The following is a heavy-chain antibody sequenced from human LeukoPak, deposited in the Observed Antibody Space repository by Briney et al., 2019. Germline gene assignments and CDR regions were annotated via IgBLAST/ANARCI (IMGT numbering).Heavy chain of an antibody. CDR2: IYYSGST. V-gene: IGHV4-59*08. D-gene: IGHD2-15*01. CDR1: GGSISSYY. Sequence: SETLSLTCTVSGGSISSYYWSWIRQPPGKGLEWIGYIYYSGSTYYNPSLKSRVTISVDTSKNQFSLKLSSVTAADTAVYYCARLLSNAFDIWGQGTMVTVSS. J-gene: IGHJ3*02. CDR3: ARLLSNAFDI.